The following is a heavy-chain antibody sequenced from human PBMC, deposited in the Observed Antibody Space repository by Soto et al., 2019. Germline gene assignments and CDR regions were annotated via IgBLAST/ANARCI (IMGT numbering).Heavy chain of an antibody. CDR3: ARTMFYGSGSYSIYNWFDP. CDR1: GGTFSSYA. V-gene: IGHV1-69*13. D-gene: IGHD3-10*01. CDR2: IIPIFGTA. J-gene: IGHJ5*02. Sequence: SVKVSCKASGGTFSSYAISWVRQAPGQGLEWMGGIIPIFGTANYAQKFQGRVTITADESTSTAYMELSSLRSEDTAVYYCARTMFYGSGSYSIYNWFDPWGQGTLVTVAS.